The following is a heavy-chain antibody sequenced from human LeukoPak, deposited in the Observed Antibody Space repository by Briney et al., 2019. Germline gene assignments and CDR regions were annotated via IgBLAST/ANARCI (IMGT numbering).Heavy chain of an antibody. Sequence: GGSLRLSCAASGFTFSSYAMSWVRQAPGKGLEWVSSISGSGGRTHYTDSVRGRFTISRDNSKNTLYLQMNSLRAEDTAVYYCATPPTVTRNYWGQGTLVTVSS. J-gene: IGHJ4*02. CDR2: ISGSGGRT. V-gene: IGHV3-23*01. D-gene: IGHD4-17*01. CDR3: ATPPTVTRNY. CDR1: GFTFSSYA.